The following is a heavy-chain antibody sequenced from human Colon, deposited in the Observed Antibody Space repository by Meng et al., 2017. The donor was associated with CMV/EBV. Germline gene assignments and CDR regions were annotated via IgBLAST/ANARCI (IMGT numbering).Heavy chain of an antibody. D-gene: IGHD3-3*01. Sequence: GESLKISCAASGFAVSSIYMTWVRQAPGKGLEWVSVIFVDGNTHYADSVKGRFTISRDISSNTLFLQMNSLRAEDTAVYYCARDFWSGYWYWGQGTLVTAPQ. V-gene: IGHV3-53*01. CDR1: GFAVSSIY. CDR2: IFVDGNT. CDR3: ARDFWSGYWY. J-gene: IGHJ4*02.